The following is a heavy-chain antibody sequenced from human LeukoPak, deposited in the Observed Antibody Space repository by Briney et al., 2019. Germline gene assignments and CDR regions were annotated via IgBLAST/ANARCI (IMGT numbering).Heavy chain of an antibody. V-gene: IGHV3-30*02. D-gene: IGHD2-2*01. Sequence: GGSLRLSCVASGFTFSDYGMHWVRQAPGNRPEWLTFIRHDGSIQYYADSVKGRFTISRDNSKNTLYLQMSSLKPEDTALYSCAGAPRRLCLSTSCYVDWFDPWGQGTLVIVSS. CDR2: IRHDGSIQ. J-gene: IGHJ5*02. CDR3: AGAPRRLCLSTSCYVDWFDP. CDR1: GFTFSDYG.